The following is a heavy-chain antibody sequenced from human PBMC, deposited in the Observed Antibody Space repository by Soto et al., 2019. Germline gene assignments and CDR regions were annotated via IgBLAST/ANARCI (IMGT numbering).Heavy chain of an antibody. CDR3: ARIGAIATAEGDY. J-gene: IGHJ4*02. Sequence: QIQLVQSGTEVREPGASVKVSCQASGYTFTSYGIIWVRQAPGQGLELMGWISGYNNNKNYAQKYQARVTMTTDTSTGTTYMERRRLRSDGTGVYYCARIGAIATAEGDYWGQGTRVTGSS. CDR1: GYTFTSYG. V-gene: IGHV1-18*01. CDR2: ISGYNNNK. D-gene: IGHD2-2*02.